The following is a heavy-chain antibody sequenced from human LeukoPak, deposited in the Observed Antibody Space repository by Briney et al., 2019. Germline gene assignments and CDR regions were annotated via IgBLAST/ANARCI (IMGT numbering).Heavy chain of an antibody. CDR3: ARGRVAAAGRERIYYYYMDV. Sequence: ASVKVSCKASGYTFTSYDINWVRQATGRGLEWMGWMNPNSGNTGYAQKFQGRVTMTRNTSISTAYMELSSLRSEDTAVYYCARGRVAAAGRERIYYYYMDVWGKGTTVTVSS. CDR1: GYTFTSYD. CDR2: MNPNSGNT. V-gene: IGHV1-8*01. J-gene: IGHJ6*03. D-gene: IGHD6-13*01.